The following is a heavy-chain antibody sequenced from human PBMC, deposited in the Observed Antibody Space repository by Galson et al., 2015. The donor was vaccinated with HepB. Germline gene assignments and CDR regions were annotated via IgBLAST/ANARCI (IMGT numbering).Heavy chain of an antibody. D-gene: IGHD6-19*01. CDR1: GFTFSSYA. Sequence: SLRLSCAASGFTFSSYAMHWVRQAPGKGLEWVAVISYDGSNKHYADSVKGRFTISRDNSKNTLYLQMNSLRAEDTAVYYCARGILAVAGPQYWGQGTLVTVSS. CDR3: ARGILAVAGPQY. J-gene: IGHJ4*02. CDR2: ISYDGSNK. V-gene: IGHV3-30-3*01.